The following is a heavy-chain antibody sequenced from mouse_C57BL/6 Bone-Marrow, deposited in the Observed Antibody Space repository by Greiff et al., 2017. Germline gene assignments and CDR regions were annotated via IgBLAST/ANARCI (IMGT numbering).Heavy chain of an antibody. Sequence: EVKLVESGGGLVQSGRSLRLSCATSGFTFSDFYMEWVRQAPGKGLEWIAASRNKANDYTTEYSASVKGRFIVSRDTSQSILYLQMNALRAEDTAIYYCARDAFWGPPIWFHYAIDYWGQGTSVTVSS. CDR1: GFTFSDFY. V-gene: IGHV7-1*01. J-gene: IGHJ4*01. CDR3: ARDAFWGPPIWFHYAIDY. D-gene: IGHD2-2*01. CDR2: SRNKANDYTT.